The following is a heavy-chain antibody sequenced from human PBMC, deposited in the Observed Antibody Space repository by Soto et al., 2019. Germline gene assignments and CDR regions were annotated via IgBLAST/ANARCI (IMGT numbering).Heavy chain of an antibody. D-gene: IGHD3-22*01. V-gene: IGHV4-31*03. CDR3: ARDPYYDSSGYGAFDI. Sequence: QVQLQESGPGLVKPSQTLSLTCTVSGGSISSGGYYWSWIRQHPGKGLEWIGYIYYSGSTYYNPSLKSRVTISXXTXKSXFSLKLSSVTAADTAVYYCARDPYYDSSGYGAFDIWGQGTMVTVSS. CDR2: IYYSGST. J-gene: IGHJ3*02. CDR1: GGSISSGGYY.